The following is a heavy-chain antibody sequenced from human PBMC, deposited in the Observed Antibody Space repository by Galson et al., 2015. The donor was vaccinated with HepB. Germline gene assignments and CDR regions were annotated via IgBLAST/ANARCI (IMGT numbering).Heavy chain of an antibody. D-gene: IGHD6-13*01. V-gene: IGHV5-10-1*01. Sequence: QSGAEVKKPGESLRISCKGSGYSFTSYWISWVRQMPGKGLEWMGRIDPSDSYTNYSPSSQGHVTISADKSISTAYLQWSSLKASDTAMYYCARRPAGIGESGAFDIWGQETMVTVSS. CDR1: GYSFTSYW. CDR2: IDPSDSYT. J-gene: IGHJ3*02. CDR3: ARRPAGIGESGAFDI.